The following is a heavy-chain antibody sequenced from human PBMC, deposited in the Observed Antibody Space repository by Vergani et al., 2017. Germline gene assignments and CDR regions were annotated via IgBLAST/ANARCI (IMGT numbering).Heavy chain of an antibody. J-gene: IGHJ6*03. V-gene: IGHV3-9*01. CDR3: AKSLRSYYYYYMDV. CDR1: GFTFDDYA. Sequence: EVQLVESGGGLVQPGRSLRLSCAASGFTFDDYAMHWVRQAPGKGLEWVSGISWNSGSIGYADSVKGRFTISRDNAKNSLYLQMNSLRAEDTALYYCAKSLRSYYYYYMDVWGKGTTVTVSS. CDR2: ISWNSGSI. D-gene: IGHD5-24*01.